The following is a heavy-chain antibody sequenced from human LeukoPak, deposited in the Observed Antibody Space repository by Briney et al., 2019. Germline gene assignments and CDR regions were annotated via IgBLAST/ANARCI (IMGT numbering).Heavy chain of an antibody. Sequence: SVKVSCKASGVTFSSYAISWVRQAPGQGLEWMGGIIPIFGTANYAQKFQGRVTITADESTSTAYMELSSLRSEDTAVYYCARDLEYSYGYGGILGYWGQGTLVTVSS. V-gene: IGHV1-69*01. CDR2: IIPIFGTA. J-gene: IGHJ4*02. D-gene: IGHD5-18*01. CDR3: ARDLEYSYGYGGILGY. CDR1: GVTFSSYA.